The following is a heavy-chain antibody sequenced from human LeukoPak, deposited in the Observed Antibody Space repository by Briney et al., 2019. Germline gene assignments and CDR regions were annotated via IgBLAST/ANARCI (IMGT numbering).Heavy chain of an antibody. V-gene: IGHV3-64*01. D-gene: IGHD3-9*01. J-gene: IGHJ4*02. CDR1: GFTFSSYA. CDR2: ISSNGGST. CDR3: ARDHNPGYFDWLLRKAKLLDY. Sequence: PGGSLRLSCAASGFTFSSYAMHWVRQAPGKGLEYVSAISSNGGSTYYANSVKGRFTISRDNSKNTLYLQMGSLRAEDMAVDYCARDHNPGYFDWLLRKAKLLDYWGQGTLVTVSS.